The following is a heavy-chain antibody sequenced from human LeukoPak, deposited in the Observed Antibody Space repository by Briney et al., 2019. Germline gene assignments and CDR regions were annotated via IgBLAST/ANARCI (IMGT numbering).Heavy chain of an antibody. CDR3: AGHDEGSGWYRSYIDL. D-gene: IGHD6-19*01. V-gene: IGHV4-4*09. Sequence: SETLSLTCTVSGVSISSYHCSWIRQPPGKGLEWIGYISTSGSTDYSPSLKSRVTISVDRSKSQCSLNLSSVTAADTAVYYCAGHDEGSGWYRSYIDLWGRGTLVIVSS. CDR1: GVSISSYH. J-gene: IGHJ2*01. CDR2: ISTSGST.